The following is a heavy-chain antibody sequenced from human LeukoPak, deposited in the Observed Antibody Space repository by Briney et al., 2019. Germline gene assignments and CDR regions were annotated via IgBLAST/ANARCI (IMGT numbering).Heavy chain of an antibody. CDR1: GFTFSSYG. Sequence: GGSLRLSCAASGFTFSSYGMHWVRQAPGKGLEWVAVIWYDGSNSYYADSVRGRFSISRDSSKNTLYLQMNSLRAEDTAVYYCARDGSGNLIDYWGQGTLVTVSS. CDR2: IWYDGSNS. J-gene: IGHJ4*02. CDR3: ARDGSGNLIDY. V-gene: IGHV3-33*01. D-gene: IGHD1-26*01.